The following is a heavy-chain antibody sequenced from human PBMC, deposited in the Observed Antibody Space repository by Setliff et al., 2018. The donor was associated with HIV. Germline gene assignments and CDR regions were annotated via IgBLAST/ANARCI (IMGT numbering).Heavy chain of an antibody. V-gene: IGHV3-21*03. J-gene: IGHJ6*03. CDR3: ARVQNEYIYGYNNYYYMDV. CDR1: GFTFSGYS. CDR2: ISSSSSYI. D-gene: IGHD5-18*01. Sequence: GGSLRLSCAASGFTFSGYSMNWVRQAPGKGLEWVSSISSSSSYIYYADSVRGRFTISRDNAKNSLNLQMDNLRAEDTAVYYCARVQNEYIYGYNNYYYMDVWGKGTTVTVSS.